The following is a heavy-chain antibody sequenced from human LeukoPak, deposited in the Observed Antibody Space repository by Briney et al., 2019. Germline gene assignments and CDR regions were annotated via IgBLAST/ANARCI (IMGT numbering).Heavy chain of an antibody. CDR2: IKSKGDGETT. J-gene: IGHJ4*02. D-gene: IGHD3-10*01. CDR1: GFTFTNAW. V-gene: IGHV3-15*01. Sequence: GGSLRLSCAASGFTFTNAWMSWVRQAPGKGLEWVGRIKSKGDGETTDFTAPVKGRFTMSRDDSKATLYLQMNYVIVEDTAVYFCATDLGLTMIRGVLVSWGQGALVSVSP. CDR3: ATDLGLTMIRGVLVS.